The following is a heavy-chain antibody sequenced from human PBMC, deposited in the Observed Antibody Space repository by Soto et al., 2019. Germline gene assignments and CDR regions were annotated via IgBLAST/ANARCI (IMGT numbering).Heavy chain of an antibody. J-gene: IGHJ6*02. Sequence: QVQLVESGGGVVQPGRSLRLSCAASGFTFSSYGMHWVRQAPGKGLEWVAVISYDGSNKYYADSVKGRFTISRDNSKNTLYLQMNSLRAEATAVYYCAKAPSLVDGSGRYLRFYYYGMDVWGQGTTVTVSS. CDR1: GFTFSSYG. CDR2: ISYDGSNK. D-gene: IGHD3-10*01. V-gene: IGHV3-30*18. CDR3: AKAPSLVDGSGRYLRFYYYGMDV.